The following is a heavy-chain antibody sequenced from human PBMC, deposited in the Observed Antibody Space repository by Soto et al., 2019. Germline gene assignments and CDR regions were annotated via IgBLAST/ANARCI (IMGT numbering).Heavy chain of an antibody. V-gene: IGHV4-34*01. D-gene: IGHD3-3*01. CDR3: ARSEMATIFVYDY. CDR1: GGSFSGYY. J-gene: IGHJ4*02. CDR2: INHSGST. Sequence: SETLSLTCAVYGGSFSGYYWSWIRQPPGKGLEWIGEINHSGSTNYNPSLKSRVTISVDTSKNQFSLKLSSVTAADTAVYYCARSEMATIFVYDYWGQGTLVTVSS.